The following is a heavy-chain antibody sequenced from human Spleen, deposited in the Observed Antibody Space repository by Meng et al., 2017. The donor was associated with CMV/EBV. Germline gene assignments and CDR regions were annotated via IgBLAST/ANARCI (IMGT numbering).Heavy chain of an antibody. CDR2: ISGSGGST. Sequence: GGSLRLSCAASGFTFSSYAMSWVRQAPGKGLEWVSAISGSGGSTYYADSVKGRFTISRDTSKNTLYLQMNSLRAEDTAVYYCAKVNGDYDDAFDIWGQGTMVTVSS. CDR3: AKVNGDYDDAFDI. J-gene: IGHJ3*02. D-gene: IGHD4-17*01. V-gene: IGHV3-23*01. CDR1: GFTFSSYA.